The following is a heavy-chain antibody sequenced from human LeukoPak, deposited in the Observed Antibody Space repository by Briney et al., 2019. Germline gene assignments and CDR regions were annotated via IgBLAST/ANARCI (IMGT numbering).Heavy chain of an antibody. J-gene: IGHJ4*02. Sequence: KSGGSLRLSCAASGFTFSDYYMSWIRQAPGKGLEWVSYISSSGSTIYYADSVKGRFTISRDNAKNSLYLQMNSLRAEDTAVYYCARDPSIADHHDYWGQGTLVTVSS. CDR2: ISSSGSTI. D-gene: IGHD6-6*01. CDR3: ARDPSIADHHDY. CDR1: GFTFSDYY. V-gene: IGHV3-11*01.